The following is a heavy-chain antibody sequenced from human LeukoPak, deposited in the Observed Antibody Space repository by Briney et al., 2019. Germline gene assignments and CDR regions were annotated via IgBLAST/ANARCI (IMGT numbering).Heavy chain of an antibody. CDR2: IYSGGRT. CDR1: GFTVSSNH. J-gene: IGHJ3*02. CDR3: ARDLWGVGFDI. Sequence: GGSLRLSCAASGFTVSSNHMSWVRQAPGKGLEWVSIIYSGGRTYYADSVNGRFTISRDNSKNTLYLQMNSLRAEDAAVYYCARDLWGVGFDIWGQGTMVTVSS. D-gene: IGHD1-26*01. V-gene: IGHV3-66*01.